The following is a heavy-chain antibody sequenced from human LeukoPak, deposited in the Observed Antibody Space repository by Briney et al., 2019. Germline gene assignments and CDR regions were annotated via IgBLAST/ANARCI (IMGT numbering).Heavy chain of an antibody. CDR1: GYIFTNYW. D-gene: IGHD5-24*01. J-gene: IGHJ4*02. CDR3: ARPIAKRWLQSYGPDYFDY. CDR2: IYPGDSDT. V-gene: IGHV5-51*01. Sequence: GESLKISCKGSGYIFTNYWIVWVRQMPGKGLEWMGIIYPGDSDTRYSPSFQGQVTISADKSISTAYLQWSSLKASGTAMYYCARPIAKRWLQSYGPDYFDYWGQGTLVTVSS.